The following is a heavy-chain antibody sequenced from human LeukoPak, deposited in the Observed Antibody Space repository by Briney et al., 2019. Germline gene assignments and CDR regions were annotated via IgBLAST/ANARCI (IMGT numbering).Heavy chain of an antibody. V-gene: IGHV3-21*01. Sequence: KPGGSLRLSCAASGSTFSSYSMNWVRQAPGKGLEWVSSISSSSSYIYYADSVKGRFTISRDNAKNSLYLQMNSLRAEDTAVYYCARYRAGDFGVVTPIDYRGQGTLVTVSS. D-gene: IGHD3-3*01. CDR3: ARYRAGDFGVVTPIDY. J-gene: IGHJ4*02. CDR1: GSTFSSYS. CDR2: ISSSSSYI.